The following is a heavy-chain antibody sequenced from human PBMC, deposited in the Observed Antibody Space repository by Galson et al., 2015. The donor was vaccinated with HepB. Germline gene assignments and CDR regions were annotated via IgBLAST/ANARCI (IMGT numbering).Heavy chain of an antibody. CDR1: GFTFKTYG. CDR2: IYYDGSNK. Sequence: LRLSCAAFGFTFKTYGMHWVRQAPGKGLEWVAIIYYDGSNKYYADSVKGRFTSSRDNSKNTVYLQMNSLRAEDTAVYYCTGYRGGPQEFNSFDIWGQGTMVTVSS. J-gene: IGHJ3*02. D-gene: IGHD3-16*01. V-gene: IGHV3-33*01. CDR3: TGYRGGPQEFNSFDI.